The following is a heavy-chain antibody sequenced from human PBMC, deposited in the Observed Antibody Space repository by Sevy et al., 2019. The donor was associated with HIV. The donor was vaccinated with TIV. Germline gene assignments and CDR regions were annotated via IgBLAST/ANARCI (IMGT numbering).Heavy chain of an antibody. V-gene: IGHV3-11*01. Sequence: GGSLRLSCAASGFTFSDYYMSWIRQAPGKGLEWVSYISSSGSNIYYADSVKGRFTISRDNAKNSLYLQMNSLRAEDTAVYYCARRGGFDYTLYYFDYWGQGTLVTVSS. J-gene: IGHJ4*02. CDR3: ARRGGFDYTLYYFDY. D-gene: IGHD4-4*01. CDR1: GFTFSDYY. CDR2: ISSSGSNI.